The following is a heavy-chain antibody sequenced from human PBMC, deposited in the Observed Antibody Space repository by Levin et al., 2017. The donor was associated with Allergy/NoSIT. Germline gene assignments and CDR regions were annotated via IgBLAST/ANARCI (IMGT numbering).Heavy chain of an antibody. J-gene: IGHJ4*02. Sequence: GGSLRLSCAASGFTFSSYGMHWVRQAPGKGLEWVAVISYDGSNKYYADSVKGRFTISRDNSKNTLYLQMNSLRAEDTAVYYCAKDAPSANPFRLLRYFDWLLPLDYWGQGTLVTVSS. CDR3: AKDAPSANPFRLLRYFDWLLPLDY. V-gene: IGHV3-30*18. CDR2: ISYDGSNK. D-gene: IGHD3-9*01. CDR1: GFTFSSYG.